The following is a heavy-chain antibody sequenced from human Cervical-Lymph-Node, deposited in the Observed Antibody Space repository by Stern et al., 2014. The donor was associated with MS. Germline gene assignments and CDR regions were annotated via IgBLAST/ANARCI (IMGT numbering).Heavy chain of an antibody. D-gene: IGHD3-3*01. CDR2: TSTTSTYI. CDR1: GFTFRTYS. J-gene: IGHJ4*02. Sequence: VPLVASGACLVQPWGSLRLSCAASGFTFRTYSIHWVRQAPCKVLEWVSSTSTTSTYIYYADSFLCRFPISIANSEHSLYLPLNNLRDEDTAVYYCARGWSGFDDWGQGTLVTVSS. V-gene: IGHV3-21*01. CDR3: ARGWSGFDD.